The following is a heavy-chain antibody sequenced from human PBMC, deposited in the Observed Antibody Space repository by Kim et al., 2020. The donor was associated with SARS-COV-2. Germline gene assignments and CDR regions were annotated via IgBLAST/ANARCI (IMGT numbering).Heavy chain of an antibody. J-gene: IGHJ6*02. D-gene: IGHD3-22*01. CDR1: GFTFSNAW. Sequence: GGSLRLSCAASGFTFSNAWMSWVRQAPGKGLEWVGRIKSKTDGGTTDYAAPVKGRFTISRDDSKNTLYLQMNSLKTEDTAVYYCTTETYYYDSFYYYGMDVWGQGTTVTVSS. CDR2: IKSKTDGGTT. CDR3: TTETYYYDSFYYYGMDV. V-gene: IGHV3-15*01.